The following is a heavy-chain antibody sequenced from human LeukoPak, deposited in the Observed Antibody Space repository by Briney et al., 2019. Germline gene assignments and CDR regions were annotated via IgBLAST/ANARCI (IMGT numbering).Heavy chain of an antibody. V-gene: IGHV3-33*08. CDR1: GFTFSSYS. D-gene: IGHD3-10*01. CDR3: ARDRNYGSGLDNLPFDY. J-gene: IGHJ4*02. CDR2: IWYDGSNE. Sequence: PGGSLRLSCAASGFTFSSYSMNWVRQAPGKGLEWVAVIWYDGSNENYADSVKGRFTISRDNSENTLYLQMNSLRAEDTAVYYCARDRNYGSGLDNLPFDYRGQGTLVTVSS.